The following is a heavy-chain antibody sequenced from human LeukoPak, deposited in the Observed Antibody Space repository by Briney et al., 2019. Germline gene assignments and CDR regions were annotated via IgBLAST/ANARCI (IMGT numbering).Heavy chain of an antibody. V-gene: IGHV3-30*03. CDR3: ARDMSPRYSSSWYRFDP. CDR2: ISQDGSNK. Sequence: GGFLRLSCAASGFTFSSHGMHWIRQALGKGLEWVAVISQDGSNKDHADSLKGRFSISRDNSKNTMYLQMNSLRSEDTAVYYCARDMSPRYSSSWYRFDPWGRGTLVTVSS. J-gene: IGHJ5*02. D-gene: IGHD6-13*01. CDR1: GFTFSSHG.